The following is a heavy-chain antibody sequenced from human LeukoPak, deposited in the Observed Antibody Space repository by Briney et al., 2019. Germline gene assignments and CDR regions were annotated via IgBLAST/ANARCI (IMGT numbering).Heavy chain of an antibody. Sequence: GGSLRLSCAASGFVFSDYGMHWVRQAPGKGLEWVAFVRYDGSNEYYVGSVKGRFTISRDNSKNTLYLQMNSLRAEDTAVYYCARDRKGFVVVPAARGNWFDPWGQGTLVTVSS. CDR1: GFVFSDYG. CDR2: VRYDGSNE. V-gene: IGHV3-30*02. J-gene: IGHJ5*02. CDR3: ARDRKGFVVVPAARGNWFDP. D-gene: IGHD2-2*01.